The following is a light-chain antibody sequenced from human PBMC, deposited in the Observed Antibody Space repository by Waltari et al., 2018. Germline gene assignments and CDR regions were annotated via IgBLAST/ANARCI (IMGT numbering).Light chain of an antibody. CDR2: GAS. J-gene: IGKJ4*01. CDR1: QCVSNNY. CDR3: QQYGSSNT. V-gene: IGKV3-20*01. Sequence: VLTLSLGILSLSPEESATLACRASQCVSNNYVAWYQQIPGQAPSLLIYGASNRATGIPDRFSGSGSGTDFTLTINRLEPEDFAVYYCQQYGSSNTFGGGTKVEIK.